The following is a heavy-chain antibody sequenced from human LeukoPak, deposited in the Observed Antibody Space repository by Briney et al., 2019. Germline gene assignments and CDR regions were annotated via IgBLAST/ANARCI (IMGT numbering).Heavy chain of an antibody. Sequence: ASVKVSCKASGYTFTTYSISWVRQAPGQGLEWMGWTSAYNGNTNYAQNLQGRVTMTTDTSTSTAYMELRSLRSDDTAVYYCAKAGKDFYGVKGYYGMDVWGQGTTVTVSS. CDR1: GYTFTTYS. CDR3: AKAGKDFYGVKGYYGMDV. CDR2: TSAYNGNT. D-gene: IGHD4-17*01. V-gene: IGHV1-18*01. J-gene: IGHJ6*02.